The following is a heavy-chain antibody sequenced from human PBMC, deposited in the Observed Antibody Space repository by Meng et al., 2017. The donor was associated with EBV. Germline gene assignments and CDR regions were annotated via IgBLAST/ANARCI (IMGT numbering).Heavy chain of an antibody. J-gene: IGHJ4*02. V-gene: IGHV1-18*01. Sequence: VQLVQSGAEVKKPGASVKVSCKASGYTFSSFGISWVRQAPGQGPEWMGWISAYNGDTKYAQKFQGRVTVTTDTSTSTAYMELRSLRRDDTAVYYCARGMRNFNFWGQGTLVTVSS. CDR1: GYTFSSFG. CDR3: ARGMRNFNF. CDR2: ISAYNGDT.